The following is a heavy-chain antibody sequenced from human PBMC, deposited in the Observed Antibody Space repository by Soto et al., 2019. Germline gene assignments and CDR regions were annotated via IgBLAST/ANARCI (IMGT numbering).Heavy chain of an antibody. Sequence: GGSLRLSCAASGFTFTSFAVSWVRQAPGKGLEWVSYISSSGSTIYYADSVKGRFTISRDNAKNSLYLQMNSLRAEDTAMYYCARDFDFWSGYYTLAQYGMDVWGQGTTVTVSS. D-gene: IGHD3-3*01. CDR3: ARDFDFWSGYYTLAQYGMDV. CDR1: GFTFTSFA. J-gene: IGHJ6*02. V-gene: IGHV3-48*03. CDR2: ISSSGSTI.